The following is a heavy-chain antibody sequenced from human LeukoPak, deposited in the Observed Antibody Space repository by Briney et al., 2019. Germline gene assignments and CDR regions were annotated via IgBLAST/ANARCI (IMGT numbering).Heavy chain of an antibody. Sequence: GGSLRLSCAASGFTFTSYWMSWVRQAPGEGLEWVANIKQDGSEEHYVDSVKGRFTIYRDNAKNSLYLQMNSLRAEDTAVYYCARDRGSGSYYSQDWGQGTLVTVSS. D-gene: IGHD3-10*01. CDR3: ARDRGSGSYYSQD. CDR2: IKQDGSEE. CDR1: GFTFTSYW. V-gene: IGHV3-7*01. J-gene: IGHJ4*02.